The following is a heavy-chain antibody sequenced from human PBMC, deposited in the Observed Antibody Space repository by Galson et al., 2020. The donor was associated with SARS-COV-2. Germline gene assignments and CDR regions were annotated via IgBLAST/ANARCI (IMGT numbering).Heavy chain of an antibody. CDR2: IIPIFGTA. Sequence: PSVKVSCKASGGTFSSYAISWVRQAPGQGLEWMGGIIPIFGTANYAQKFQGRVTITADKSTSTAYMELSSLRSEDTAVYYCARVALGVGATFYYYYMDVWGKGTTVTVSS. D-gene: IGHD1-26*01. V-gene: IGHV1-69*06. J-gene: IGHJ6*03. CDR3: ARVALGVGATFYYYYMDV. CDR1: GGTFSSYA.